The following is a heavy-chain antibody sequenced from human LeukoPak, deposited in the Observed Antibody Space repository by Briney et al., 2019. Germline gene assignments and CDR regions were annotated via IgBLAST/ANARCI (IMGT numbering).Heavy chain of an antibody. V-gene: IGHV1-69*04. Sequence: GASVKVSCKASGYTFTSYGISWVRQAPGQGLEWMGRIIPILGIANYAQKFRGRVTITADKSTSTAYMELSSLRSEDTAVYYCAARGDTALVGPDYWGQGTLVTVSS. D-gene: IGHD5-18*01. CDR1: GYTFTSYG. CDR2: IIPILGIA. CDR3: AARGDTALVGPDY. J-gene: IGHJ4*02.